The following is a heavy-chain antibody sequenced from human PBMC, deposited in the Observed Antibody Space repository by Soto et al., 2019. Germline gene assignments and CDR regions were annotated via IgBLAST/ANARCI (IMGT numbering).Heavy chain of an antibody. CDR1: GGTFSSYT. Sequence: QVQLVQSGAEVKKPGSSVTVSCKASGGTFSSYTISWVRQAPGQGLEWMGGIIPIFGTANYAQKFQGRVTITADESTSTAYIELSSLRSEDTAVYYCARGNHRWLQLWYFDLWGRGTLVTGSS. CDR3: ARGNHRWLQLWYFDL. V-gene: IGHV1-69*12. CDR2: IIPIFGTA. D-gene: IGHD5-12*01. J-gene: IGHJ2*01.